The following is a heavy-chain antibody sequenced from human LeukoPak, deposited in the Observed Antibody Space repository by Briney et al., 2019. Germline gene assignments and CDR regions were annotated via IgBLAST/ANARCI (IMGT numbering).Heavy chain of an antibody. Sequence: GASVKVSCKASGYTFTGYYMHWVRQAPGQGLEWMGGTIPIFGTANYAQKFQGRVTITADESTSTAYMELSSLRSEDTAVYYCARRPIVGDVGSFDYWGQGTLVTVSS. V-gene: IGHV1-69*13. J-gene: IGHJ4*02. CDR3: ARRPIVGDVGSFDY. D-gene: IGHD1-26*01. CDR2: TIPIFGTA. CDR1: GYTFTGYY.